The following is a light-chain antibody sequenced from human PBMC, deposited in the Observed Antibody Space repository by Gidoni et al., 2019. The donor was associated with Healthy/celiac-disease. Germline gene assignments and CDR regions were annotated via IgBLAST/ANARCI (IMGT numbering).Light chain of an antibody. CDR3: QQSYSTPFT. CDR1: QSISSY. CDR2: ATS. J-gene: IGKJ3*01. V-gene: IGKV1-39*01. Sequence: DIHMTHSPPSLSASVGDRVTITSRASQSISSYLNWYQQKPGKAPKLLIYATSSLQSGVPSRFSGSGSGTDFTLTISRLQPEDFATYYCQQSYSTPFTFGPGTKVDIK.